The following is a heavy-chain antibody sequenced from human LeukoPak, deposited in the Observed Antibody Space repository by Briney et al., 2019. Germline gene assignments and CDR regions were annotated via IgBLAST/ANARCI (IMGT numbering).Heavy chain of an antibody. CDR2: IYYSGST. V-gene: IGHV4-34*09. CDR1: GGSFSGYY. J-gene: IGHJ5*02. Sequence: SETLSLTCAVYGGSFSGYYWSWIRQPPGKGLEWIGYIYYSGSTYHNPSLKSRIIVSVDTSNNQFSLKLSSVTAADTAVYYCARARVDFWSGPFWFDPWGQGTLVTVSS. D-gene: IGHD3-3*01. CDR3: ARARVDFWSGPFWFDP.